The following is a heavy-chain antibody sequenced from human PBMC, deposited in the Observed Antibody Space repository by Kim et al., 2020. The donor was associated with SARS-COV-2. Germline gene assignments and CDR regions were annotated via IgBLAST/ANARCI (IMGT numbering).Heavy chain of an antibody. D-gene: IGHD2-15*01. J-gene: IGHJ4*02. CDR2: MRKDGGTK. CDR3: ARGGYSNFDL. Sequence: GGSLRLSCTASGFTFNSHWMSWVRQAPGKGLEWVANMRKDGGTKNYVESMKGRFTISRDNAKNALYLQMNSLRVEDTAVYYCARGGYSNFDLCGQWSLV. CDR1: GFTFNSHW. V-gene: IGHV3-7*01.